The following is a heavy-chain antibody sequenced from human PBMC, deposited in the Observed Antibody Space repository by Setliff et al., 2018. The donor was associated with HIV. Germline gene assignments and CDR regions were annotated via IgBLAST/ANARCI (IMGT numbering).Heavy chain of an antibody. CDR2: ISGSGDTI. Sequence: GGSLRLSCAPSGFRFSDYTMTWVRQAPGKGLECVSGISGSGDTIYYADSVKGRFTISRDNSKNILSLQMNSLRAEDTAVYYCARGGDSTREFQHWGQGTLVTVSS. D-gene: IGHD2-21*02. V-gene: IGHV3-23*01. CDR1: GFRFSDYT. CDR3: ARGGDSTREFQH. J-gene: IGHJ1*01.